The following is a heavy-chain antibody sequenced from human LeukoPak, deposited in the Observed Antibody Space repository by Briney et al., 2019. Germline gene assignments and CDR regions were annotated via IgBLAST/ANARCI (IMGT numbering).Heavy chain of an antibody. CDR3: ARDGIVGAYNSGNDY. CDR1: GFTFADHG. D-gene: IGHD1-26*01. Sequence: GRSLSLSCATSGFTFADHGMSWVRQAPGKGLVWFSRMNSDGSTTAYADSVKGRFTISRDNAKNTLYLQMNSLRAEATAVYYCARDGIVGAYNSGNDYWGQGALVTVSS. CDR2: MNSDGSTT. J-gene: IGHJ4*02. V-gene: IGHV3-74*01.